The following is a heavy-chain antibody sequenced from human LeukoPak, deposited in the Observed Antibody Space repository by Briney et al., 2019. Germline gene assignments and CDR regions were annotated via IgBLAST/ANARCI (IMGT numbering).Heavy chain of an antibody. V-gene: IGHV4-39*07. J-gene: IGHJ4*01. CDR1: GGSISSSSFY. D-gene: IGHD2/OR15-2a*01. CDR3: VRHLSFSFGY. Sequence: ASETLSLTCTVSGGSISSSSFYWGWIRQPPGKGLEWIGYIYYSGSTYYNPSLKSRVTISVDTSKSQFFLELNSVTAADTAVYYCVRHLSFSFGYWGRGTLVTVSS. CDR2: IYYSGST.